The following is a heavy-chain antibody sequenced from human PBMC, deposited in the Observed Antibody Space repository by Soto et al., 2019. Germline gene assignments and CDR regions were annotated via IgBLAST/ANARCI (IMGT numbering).Heavy chain of an antibody. V-gene: IGHV5-51*01. CDR1: GYSFTSYW. CDR3: ARVSGYDPYYYYYYGMDV. J-gene: IGHJ6*02. CDR2: IYPGDSDT. Sequence: GESLKISCKGSGYSFTSYWIGWVRQMPWKGLEWMGIIYPGDSDTRYSPSFQGQVTISADKSISTAYLQWSSLKASDTAMYYCARVSGYDPYYYYYYGMDVWGQGTTVTVSS. D-gene: IGHD5-12*01.